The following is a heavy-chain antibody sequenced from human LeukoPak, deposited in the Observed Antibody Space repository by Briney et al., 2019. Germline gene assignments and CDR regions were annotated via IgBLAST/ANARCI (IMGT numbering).Heavy chain of an antibody. CDR2: ISSSSSYI. CDR1: GFTFSSYS. D-gene: IGHD3-10*01. CDR3: ARKPSGGGYYYYGMDV. Sequence: GGSLRLSCAASGFTFSSYSMNWVRQAPGKGLEWVSSISSSSSYIYYADSVKGRFTISRDNAKNSLYLQMNSLRAEDTAVYYCARKPSGGGYYYYGMDVWGQGTTVTVSS. V-gene: IGHV3-21*01. J-gene: IGHJ6*02.